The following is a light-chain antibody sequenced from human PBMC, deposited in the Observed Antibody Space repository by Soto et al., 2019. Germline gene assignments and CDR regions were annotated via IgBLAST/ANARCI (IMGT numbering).Light chain of an antibody. J-gene: IGKJ1*01. V-gene: IGKV3-15*01. CDR2: DAS. CDR3: QQYNNWTRT. CDR1: QSISNN. Sequence: VMTQSPATLSVSPGESATLSCRASQSISNNLAWYQQKPGQAPRLLIYDASTRATGIPDRFSGSGSGAEFTLTISSLQSEDLAVYYCQQYNNWTRTFGQGTKVEVK.